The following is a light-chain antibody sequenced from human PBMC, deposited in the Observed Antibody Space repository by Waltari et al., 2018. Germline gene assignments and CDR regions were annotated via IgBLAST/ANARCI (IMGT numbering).Light chain of an antibody. Sequence: QSVLTQPPSASGTPGQGVTISCSGGASNIGNNVVNWYQQVPGKAPKLLIYRGDRRPAGVPDRFFGSKSGTSASLAISGLQSEDEADYYCAAWDDSLNGRWVFGGGTKVTVL. V-gene: IGLV1-44*01. CDR3: AAWDDSLNGRWV. CDR2: RGD. CDR1: ASNIGNNV. J-gene: IGLJ3*02.